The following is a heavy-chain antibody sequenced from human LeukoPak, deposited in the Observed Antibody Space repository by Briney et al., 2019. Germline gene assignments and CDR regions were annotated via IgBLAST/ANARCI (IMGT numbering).Heavy chain of an antibody. CDR2: IYHSGST. J-gene: IGHJ4*02. D-gene: IGHD2-2*01. CDR3: ARVSVVVPAALDY. Sequence: PSETLSLTCAVSGGPISSSNWWSWVRQPPGKGLEWIGEIYHSGSTNYNPSLKSRVTISVDKSKNQFSLKLSSVTAADTAVYYCARVSVVVPAALDYWGQGTLVTVSS. CDR1: GGPISSSNW. V-gene: IGHV4-4*02.